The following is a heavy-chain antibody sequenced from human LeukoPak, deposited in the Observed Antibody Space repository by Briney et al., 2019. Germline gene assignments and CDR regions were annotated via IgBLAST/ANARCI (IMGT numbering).Heavy chain of an antibody. D-gene: IGHD3-10*01. J-gene: IGHJ4*02. Sequence: GGSLRLSCAASGFTFSSYGMHWVRQAPGKGLEWVGIISFDGKTKYYADSVKGRFTMSRDNSKKTLYLQINSLRVEDTAVYYCARVTSYSRGFDYWGQGTLVTVCS. CDR3: ARVTSYSRGFDY. CDR2: ISFDGKTK. V-gene: IGHV3-30*19. CDR1: GFTFSSYG.